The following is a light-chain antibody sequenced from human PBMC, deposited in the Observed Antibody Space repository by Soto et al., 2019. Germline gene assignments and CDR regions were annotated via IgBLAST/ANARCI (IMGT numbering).Light chain of an antibody. CDR2: GVS. J-gene: IGLJ1*01. CDR3: CSYAGSYTDV. CDR1: SSDVGGYNY. V-gene: IGLV2-11*01. Sequence: QSALTQPRSVSGSPGQSVSISCTGTSSDVGGYNYVSWYQQHPGKAPKLRIYGVSQRPSGLPYRFSGSKSRNTASLTTSRLQSGDEADYYCCSYAGSYTDVFGTGTKVTVL.